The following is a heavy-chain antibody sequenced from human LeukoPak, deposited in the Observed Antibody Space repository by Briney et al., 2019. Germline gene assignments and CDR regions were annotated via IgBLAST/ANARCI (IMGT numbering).Heavy chain of an antibody. CDR1: GFTFNTHW. J-gene: IGHJ4*02. D-gene: IGHD2-2*01. CDR3: SGRSGFSSIY. Sequence: GGSLRLSCEASGFTFNTHWMNWVRQTPGKGLEWMANISPDGSDEFYVDSVKGRFTISRDNAKNSVYLQVNNLRAEDTGVYYCSGRSGFSSIYLGQGILVTVSS. CDR2: ISPDGSDE. V-gene: IGHV3-7*01.